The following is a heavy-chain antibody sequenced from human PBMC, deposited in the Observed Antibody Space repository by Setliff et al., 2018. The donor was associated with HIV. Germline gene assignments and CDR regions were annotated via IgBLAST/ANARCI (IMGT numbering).Heavy chain of an antibody. CDR1: GGSFSGYY. J-gene: IGHJ4*02. Sequence: PSETLSLTCAVYGGSFSGYYWNWIRQPPGKGLEWIGEINHSGSTNYNPSLKSRVAISVDTSKNQFSVKLSSVTAADTAVYYCARGRHYSSSAPFAIDFWGQGMLVTVSS. V-gene: IGHV4-34*01. CDR2: INHSGST. D-gene: IGHD6-6*01. CDR3: ARGRHYSSSAPFAIDF.